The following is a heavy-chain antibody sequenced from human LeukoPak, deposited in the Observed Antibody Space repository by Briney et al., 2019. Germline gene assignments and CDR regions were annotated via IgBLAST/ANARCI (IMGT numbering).Heavy chain of an antibody. CDR1: GGSISSYY. J-gene: IGHJ3*02. V-gene: IGHV4-59*01. Sequence: PSETLSLTCTVSGGSISSYYWSWIRQPPGKGLEWIGYIYYSGSTNYNPSLKSRVTISVDTSKNQFSLKLSSVTAADTAVYYCARSPIGYYGSSDAFDIWGQGTMVTVSS. CDR2: IYYSGST. CDR3: ARSPIGYYGSSDAFDI. D-gene: IGHD3-10*01.